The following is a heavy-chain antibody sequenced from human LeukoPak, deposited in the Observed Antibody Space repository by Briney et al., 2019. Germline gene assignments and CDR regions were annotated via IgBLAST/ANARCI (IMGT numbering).Heavy chain of an antibody. D-gene: IGHD1-14*01. CDR2: INPSGGST. V-gene: IGHV1-46*01. CDR3: ARQHRPQTTEPDAFDI. CDR1: GYTFTSYY. J-gene: IGHJ3*02. Sequence: GASVKVSCKASGYTFTSYYMHWVRQAPGQGLEWMGIINPSGGSTSYAQKFQGRVTMTRDTSTSTVYMELSSLRSEDTAVYYCARQHRPQTTEPDAFDIWGQGTMVTVSS.